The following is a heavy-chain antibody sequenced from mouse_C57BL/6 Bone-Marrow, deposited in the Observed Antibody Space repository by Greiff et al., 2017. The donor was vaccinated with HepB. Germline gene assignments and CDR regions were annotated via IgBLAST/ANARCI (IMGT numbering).Heavy chain of an antibody. CDR2: IYPRSGNT. D-gene: IGHD1-1*01. V-gene: IGHV1-81*01. J-gene: IGHJ2*01. Sequence: VQGVESGAELARPGASVKLSCKASGYTFTSYGISWVKQRTGQGLEWIGEIYPRSGNTYYNEKFKGKATLTADKSSSTAYMELRSLTSEDSAVYFCANYYGSLYYFDYWGQGTTLTVSS. CDR3: ANYYGSLYYFDY. CDR1: GYTFTSYG.